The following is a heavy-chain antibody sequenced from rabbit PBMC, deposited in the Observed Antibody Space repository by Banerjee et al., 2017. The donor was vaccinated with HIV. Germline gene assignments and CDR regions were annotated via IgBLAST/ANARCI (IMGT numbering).Heavy chain of an antibody. CDR1: GFDFSSYYM. D-gene: IGHD4-1*01. CDR3: ARDLAGIIGWNFGL. V-gene: IGHV1S45*01. CDR2: IYAGNGIT. J-gene: IGHJ4*01. Sequence: QEQLEETGGGLVQPGGSLTLSCKASGFDFSSYYMSWVRQAPGKGLEWIGIIYAGNGITDYAAWVNGRFTISRTSSTTVTLQMTSLTAADTATYFCARDLAGIIGWNFGLWGQGTLVTVS.